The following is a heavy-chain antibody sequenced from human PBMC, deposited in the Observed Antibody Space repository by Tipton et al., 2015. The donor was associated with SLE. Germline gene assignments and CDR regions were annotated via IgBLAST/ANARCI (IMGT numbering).Heavy chain of an antibody. J-gene: IGHJ5*02. D-gene: IGHD4-11*01. V-gene: IGHV4-59*12. CDR1: GGSIDTYH. CDR3: ARRADDYSNWFDP. Sequence: TLSLTCTVSGGSIDTYHWSWVRQPPGKGLEWIGYIYYSGSTNYNPSLMSRVSISVDTSKNQFSLKLNSMTAADTAVYYCARRADDYSNWFDPWGQGTQVSVSS. CDR2: IYYSGST.